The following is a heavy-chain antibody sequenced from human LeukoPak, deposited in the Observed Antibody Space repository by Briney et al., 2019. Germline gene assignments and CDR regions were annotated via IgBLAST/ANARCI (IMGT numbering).Heavy chain of an antibody. CDR1: GFTFSSYA. CDR2: ISGSGGST. V-gene: IGHV3-23*01. J-gene: IGHJ6*02. D-gene: IGHD3-3*01. Sequence: GGSLRLSCAASGFTFSSYAVSWVRQAPGKGLEWVSAISGSGGSTYYADSVKGRFTISRDNAKNSLYLQMNSLRAEDTAVYYCARCWSRPYYYGMDVWGQGTTVTVSS. CDR3: ARCWSRPYYYGMDV.